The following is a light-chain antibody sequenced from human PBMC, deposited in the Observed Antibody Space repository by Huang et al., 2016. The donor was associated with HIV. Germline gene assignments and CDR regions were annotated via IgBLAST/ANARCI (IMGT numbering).Light chain of an antibody. CDR1: QTIKNIY. CDR2: GAS. CDR3: QQYDSSQGIS. J-gene: IGKJ5*01. Sequence: EIVLTQSPDTLSLSPGERATVSCRVSQTIKNIYLAWYQQKPGQGPRLLSYGASSRATDIPDRFSGSGSGTDFTLTINRLEPEDFAVYYCQQYDSSQGISFGQGTRLEMK. V-gene: IGKV3-20*01.